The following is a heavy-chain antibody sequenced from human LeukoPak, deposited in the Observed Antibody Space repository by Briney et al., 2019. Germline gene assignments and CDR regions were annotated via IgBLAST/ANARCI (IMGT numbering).Heavy chain of an antibody. J-gene: IGHJ6*03. D-gene: IGHD3-10*01. Sequence: SETLSLTCAVYGGSFSGYYWSWIRQPPGKGLEWIGEINHSGSTNYNPSLKSRVTISVDTSKNQFSLKVSSVTAADTAMYYCARILWLGADYYYMDVWGKGTTVTVSS. V-gene: IGHV4-34*01. CDR3: ARILWLGADYYYMDV. CDR1: GGSFSGYY. CDR2: INHSGST.